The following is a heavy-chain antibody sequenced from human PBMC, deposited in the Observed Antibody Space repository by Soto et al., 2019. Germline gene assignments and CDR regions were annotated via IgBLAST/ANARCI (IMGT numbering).Heavy chain of an antibody. V-gene: IGHV3-23*01. CDR1: GFTFRSYA. CDR2: IGGRGGNT. CDR3: AKTRDIYYGMEV. J-gene: IGHJ6*04. D-gene: IGHD2-21*02. Sequence: XGSLRLSCAASGFTFRSYAMSWVRQAPGKGLDWVSAIGGRGGNTYYADSVKGRFTISRDNSKNTLFLQMDSLRAEDTAVYYCAKTRDIYYGMEVWGKGTTVTVSS.